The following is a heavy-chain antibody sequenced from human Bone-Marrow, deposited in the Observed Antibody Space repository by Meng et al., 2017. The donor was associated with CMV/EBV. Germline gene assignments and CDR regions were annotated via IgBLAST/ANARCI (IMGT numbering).Heavy chain of an antibody. CDR3: ARAHGVGAFGY. J-gene: IGHJ4*02. D-gene: IGHD1-26*01. V-gene: IGHV3-30*04. Sequence: GGSLRLSCAASGFTFSSYEMNWVRQAPGKGLEWVAVISYDGSNKYYADSVKGRFTISRDNSKNTLYLQMNSLRAEDTAVYYCARAHGVGAFGYWGQGTLVTVSS. CDR1: GFTFSSYE. CDR2: ISYDGSNK.